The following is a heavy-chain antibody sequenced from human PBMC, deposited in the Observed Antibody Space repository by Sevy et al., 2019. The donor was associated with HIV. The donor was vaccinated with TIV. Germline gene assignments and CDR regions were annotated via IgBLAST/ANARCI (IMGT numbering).Heavy chain of an antibody. V-gene: IGHV1-8*02. J-gene: IGHJ6*02. D-gene: IGHD3-3*01. CDR2: LSPKSGNT. CDR1: GDTFSTYD. CDR3: ASGGSGDVWNYGYYYYGMDV. Sequence: ATVKVSCKASGDTFSTYDINWVRQAPGQGLEWMGWLSPKSGNTGFAQKFQGRLTMTRDTSINTAYMELISLRSEDTAVYYWASGGSGDVWNYGYYYYGMDVWGQGTTVTVSS.